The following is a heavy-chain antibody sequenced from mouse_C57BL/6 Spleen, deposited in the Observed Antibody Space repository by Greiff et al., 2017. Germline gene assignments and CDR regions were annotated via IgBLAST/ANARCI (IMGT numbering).Heavy chain of an antibody. CDR2: INPGSGGT. CDR3: ARSSYYGSSSYAMDY. V-gene: IGHV1-54*01. D-gene: IGHD1-1*01. Sequence: VQLQQSGAELVRPGTSVKVSCKASGYAFTNYLLEWVKQRPGKGLEWIGVINPGSGGTNYNEKFKGKATLTADKSSSTAYMQLSSRTSEDSAVYFCARSSYYGSSSYAMDYWGQGTSVTVSS. CDR1: GYAFTNYL. J-gene: IGHJ4*01.